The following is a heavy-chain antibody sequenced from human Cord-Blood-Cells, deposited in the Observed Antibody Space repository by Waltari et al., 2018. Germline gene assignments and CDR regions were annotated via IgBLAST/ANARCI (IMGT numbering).Heavy chain of an antibody. V-gene: IGHV4-30-4*08. J-gene: IGHJ4*02. CDR3: ARAGCSSTSCYYAFDY. CDR2: IYYSGST. D-gene: IGHD2-2*01. CDR1: GGSISSRDSY. Sequence: QVQLQDSGPALVKPSQTLSLTCTVSGGSISSRDSYLRLFRPPPGKGLEWIGYIYYSGSTYYNPSLKSRVTISVDTSKNQFSLKLSSVTAADTAVYYCARAGCSSTSCYYAFDYWGQGTLVTVSS.